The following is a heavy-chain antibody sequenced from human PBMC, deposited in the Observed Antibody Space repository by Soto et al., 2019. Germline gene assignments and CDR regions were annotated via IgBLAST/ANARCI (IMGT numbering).Heavy chain of an antibody. CDR2: ISSSGSSI. V-gene: IGHV3-48*03. CDR1: GLTFSGYE. Sequence: PGGSLRLSCAASGLTFSGYEMNWVRQAPGKGLEWVSYISSSGSSISYADSVKGRFTITRDNAKNSLYLQMNSLRAEDTAVYYCATDSGSYSGYSYYAMDVWGQGTTVTSP. J-gene: IGHJ6*02. D-gene: IGHD1-26*01. CDR3: ATDSGSYSGYSYYAMDV.